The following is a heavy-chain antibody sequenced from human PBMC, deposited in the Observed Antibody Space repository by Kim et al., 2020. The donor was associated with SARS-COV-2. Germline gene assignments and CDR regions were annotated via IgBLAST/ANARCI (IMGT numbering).Heavy chain of an antibody. CDR2: IKQDGSEK. J-gene: IGHJ6*02. CDR3: ARRLCLDV. V-gene: IGHV3-7*01. Sequence: GGSLRLSCAASGFTVSSYWMSWVRQAPGKGLEWVANIKQDGSEKYYVDSVKGRFTISRDNAKNSLYLQMNSLRAVDTAVYYCARRLCLDVWGQGTTVTVSS. CDR1: GFTVSSYW.